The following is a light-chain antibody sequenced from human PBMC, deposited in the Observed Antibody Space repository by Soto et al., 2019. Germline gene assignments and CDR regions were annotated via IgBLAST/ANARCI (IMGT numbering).Light chain of an antibody. V-gene: IGKV3-15*01. CDR2: AAS. Sequence: ISMTQSPPTLSVSPGGRVTLSCEASETISADLAWYQHRPGQAPRLLIYAASTRAPGVPARFSGSGSGTDFTPAIANLQPEDFGLYYCQHYHNFPRTFGQGTKLEIK. CDR3: QHYHNFPRT. J-gene: IGKJ2*02. CDR1: ETISAD.